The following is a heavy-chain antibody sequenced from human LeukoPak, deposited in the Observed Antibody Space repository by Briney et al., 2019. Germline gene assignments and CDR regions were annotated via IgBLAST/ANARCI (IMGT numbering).Heavy chain of an antibody. J-gene: IGHJ4*02. CDR3: AREDAWYFDY. CDR1: GFTFSSYA. D-gene: IGHD2-2*01. V-gene: IGHV3-30-3*01. Sequence: PGRSLRLSCAASGFTFSSYAMHWVRQAPGKGLEWVAVISYDGSNKYYADSVKGRFTISRDDSKNTLYLQVNSLRTEDTAVYYCAREDAWYFDYWGQGTLVTVSS. CDR2: ISYDGSNK.